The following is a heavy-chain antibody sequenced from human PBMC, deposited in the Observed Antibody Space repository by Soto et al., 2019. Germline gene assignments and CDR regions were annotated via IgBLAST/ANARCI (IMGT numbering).Heavy chain of an antibody. CDR2: INPGSGVT. D-gene: IGHD1-1*01. Sequence: ASVKVSCKASGYTLISYYLHWVRQAPGQGLEWMGWINPGSGVTNQAQKFQGRVTMTRDTSITTTYMELNSLTSDDTAVYYCARVAGHKNARFDTWGQGARVTVS. V-gene: IGHV1-2*02. J-gene: IGHJ4*02. CDR3: ARVAGHKNARFDT. CDR1: GYTLISYY.